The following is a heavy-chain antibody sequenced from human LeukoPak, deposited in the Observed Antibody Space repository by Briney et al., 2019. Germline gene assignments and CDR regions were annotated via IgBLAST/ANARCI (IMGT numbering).Heavy chain of an antibody. CDR2: MNSDGSAT. J-gene: IGHJ4*02. V-gene: IGHV3-74*01. CDR1: GFSFSNYW. CDR3: AKGPNYFDS. Sequence: GGSLRLSCAASGFSFSNYWMHWVRQAPGKGLVWVTRMNSDGSATYYADSVQGRFTISRDNAKNTLYLQMNSLRAEDTAMFFCAKGPNYFDSWGQGTLVTVSS.